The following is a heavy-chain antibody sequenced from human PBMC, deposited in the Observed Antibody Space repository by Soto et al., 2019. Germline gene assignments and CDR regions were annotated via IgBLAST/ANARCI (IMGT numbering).Heavy chain of an antibody. CDR3: ARLPVTLRGHYYYMDV. D-gene: IGHD4-17*01. Sequence: ASVKVSCKASGYTFTSYGISWVRQAPGQGLEWMGWISAYNGNTNYAQKLQGRVTMTTDTSTSTAYLQWSSLKASDTAMYYCARLPVTLRGHYYYMDVWGKGTTVTVSS. CDR1: GYTFTSYG. CDR2: ISAYNGNT. J-gene: IGHJ6*03. V-gene: IGHV1-18*01.